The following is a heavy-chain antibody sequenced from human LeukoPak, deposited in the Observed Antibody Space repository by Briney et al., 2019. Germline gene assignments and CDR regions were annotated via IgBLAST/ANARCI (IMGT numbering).Heavy chain of an antibody. CDR3: ARDLPTVTTLYYYYYGMDV. CDR1: GFTFSSYS. D-gene: IGHD4-17*01. CDR2: ISSSSSYI. Sequence: GGSLRLSCAASGFTFSSYSMNWVRQAPGKGLEWVSSISSSSSYIYYADSVKGRFTISRDNAKNSLYLQMNSLRAEDTAVYYCARDLPTVTTLYYYYYGMDVWGQGTTVTVSS. J-gene: IGHJ6*02. V-gene: IGHV3-21*01.